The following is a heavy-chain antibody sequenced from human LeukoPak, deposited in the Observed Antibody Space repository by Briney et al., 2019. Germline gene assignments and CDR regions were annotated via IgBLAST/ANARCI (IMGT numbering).Heavy chain of an antibody. CDR3: ARIFLGSTTLPDY. CDR1: GGTFSSYA. Sequence: GSSVKVSCKASGGTFSSYAISWVRQAPGQGLEWMGGIIPIFATANYAQKFQGRVTITADESTSTAYMELSSLRSEDTAAYYCARIFLGSTTLPDYWGQGTLVTVSS. D-gene: IGHD1-26*01. V-gene: IGHV1-69*01. CDR2: IIPIFATA. J-gene: IGHJ4*02.